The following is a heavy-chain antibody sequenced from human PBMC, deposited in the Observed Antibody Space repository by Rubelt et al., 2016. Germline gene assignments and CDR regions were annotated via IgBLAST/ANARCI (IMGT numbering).Heavy chain of an antibody. CDR1: GGSISSYY. CDR3: ARGAGYCSSTSSLGCAFDI. CDR2: IYYSGST. Sequence: QVHLQQWGAGLVKPSETLSLTCTVSGGSISSYYWSWIRQPPGKGLEWIGYIYYSGSTNYTPSLKGRGTILVDTSKNQFALKVGSGTAADTAVYYWARGAGYCSSTSSLGCAFDIWGQGTMVTVSS. D-gene: IGHD2-2*01. J-gene: IGHJ3*02. V-gene: IGHV4-59*12.